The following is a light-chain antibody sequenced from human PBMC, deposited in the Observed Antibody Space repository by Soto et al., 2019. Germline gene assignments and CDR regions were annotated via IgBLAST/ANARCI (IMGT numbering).Light chain of an antibody. CDR2: EVT. CDR3: SSYTSSRTLV. V-gene: IGLV2-14*01. Sequence: QSALTQPASVSGSPGQSITISCTGTSSDIGTYNYVSWYQQSPGKAPKLMIYEVTNRPSGVSNRFSASKSGNTASLTISGLQAEDEADYYCSSYTSSRTLVFGGGTKLTVL. J-gene: IGLJ2*01. CDR1: SSDIGTYNY.